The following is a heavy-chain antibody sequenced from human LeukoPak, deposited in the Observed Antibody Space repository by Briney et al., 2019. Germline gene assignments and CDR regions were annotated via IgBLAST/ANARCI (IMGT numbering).Heavy chain of an antibody. D-gene: IGHD7-27*01. Sequence: PSETLSLTCTVSGGSISSGYWSWIRQSPGKGLEWIGYIYYSGTTSYNPSLKSRVTISLDTSKNQFSLKLSSVTAADTAVYYCARGANWGSPDYWGQGTLVTVS. J-gene: IGHJ4*02. CDR2: IYYSGTT. CDR3: ARGANWGSPDY. V-gene: IGHV4-59*01. CDR1: GGSISSGY.